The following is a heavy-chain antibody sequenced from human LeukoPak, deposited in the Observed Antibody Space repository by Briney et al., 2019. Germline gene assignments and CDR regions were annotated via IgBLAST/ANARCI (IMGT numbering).Heavy chain of an antibody. D-gene: IGHD7-27*01. CDR2: ISYDGSNK. CDR3: ARVRSRLGKSLDY. V-gene: IGHV3-30*04. Sequence: HPGGSLRLSCAASGFTFSSYAMHWVRQAPGKGLEWVAVISYDGSNKYYADSVKGRFTISRDNSKNTLYLQMNSLRAEDTAVYYCARVRSRLGKSLDYWGQGALVTVSS. CDR1: GFTFSSYA. J-gene: IGHJ4*02.